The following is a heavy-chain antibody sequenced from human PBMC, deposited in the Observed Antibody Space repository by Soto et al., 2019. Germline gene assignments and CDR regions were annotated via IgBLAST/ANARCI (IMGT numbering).Heavy chain of an antibody. CDR2: ISAYNGNT. J-gene: IGHJ4*02. CDR3: ATVTKEYFFDY. V-gene: IGHV1-18*01. D-gene: IGHD4-17*01. CDR1: GYPFTSYG. Sequence: ASVKVSCKASGYPFTSYGISWVRQSPGQGLEWMGWISAYNGNTNYAQKLQGRVTMTTDTSTSTAYMELRSLSSDVTAVYYCATVTKEYFFDYWGQGALVTVSS.